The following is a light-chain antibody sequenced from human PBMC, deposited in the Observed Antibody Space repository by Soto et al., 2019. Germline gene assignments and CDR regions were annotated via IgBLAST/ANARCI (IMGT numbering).Light chain of an antibody. CDR2: GAS. Sequence: EAVLTQSPATLSLSPGESATLSCRASQSVSTNLTWYQQKPGQAPRLLIYGASTRATGVPDRFSGSGSGTVFTLTINILEPDDFAVYYCHQYGNSPQTFGQGTKVDIK. CDR1: QSVSTN. CDR3: HQYGNSPQT. J-gene: IGKJ1*01. V-gene: IGKV3-20*01.